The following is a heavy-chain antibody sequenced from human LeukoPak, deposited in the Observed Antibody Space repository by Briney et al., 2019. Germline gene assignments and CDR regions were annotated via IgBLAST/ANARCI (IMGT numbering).Heavy chain of an antibody. V-gene: IGHV1-69*01. CDR2: IIPIFGTA. CDR1: GGTFSSYA. D-gene: IGHD2-2*01. J-gene: IGHJ4*02. CDR3: ARVLGDIVVVPAAIGY. Sequence: SVKVSCKASGGTFSSYAISWVRQAPGQGLEWMGGIIPIFGTANYAQKFQGRVTITADESTSTAYMELSRLRSDDTAVYYCARVLGDIVVVPAAIGYWGQGTLVTVSS.